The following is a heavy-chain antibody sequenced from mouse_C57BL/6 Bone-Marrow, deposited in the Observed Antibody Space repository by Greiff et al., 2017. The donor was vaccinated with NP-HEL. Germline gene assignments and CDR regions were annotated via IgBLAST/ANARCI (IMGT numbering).Heavy chain of an antibody. CDR1: GFTFTDYY. CDR2: IRNKANGYTT. J-gene: IGHJ4*01. D-gene: IGHD2-4*01. CDR3: ARYPLYYDYGYYAMDY. Sequence: EVQLVESGGGLVQPGGSLSLSCAASGFTFTDYYMSWVRQPPGKALEWLGFIRNKANGYTTEYSASVKGRFTISRDNSQSILYLQMNALRAEDSATYYCARYPLYYDYGYYAMDYWGQGTSVTVSS. V-gene: IGHV7-3*01.